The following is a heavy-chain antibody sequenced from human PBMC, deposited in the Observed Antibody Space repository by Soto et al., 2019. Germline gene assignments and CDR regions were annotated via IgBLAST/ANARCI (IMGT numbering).Heavy chain of an antibody. Sequence: QVQLVQSGAGVKEPGSSVKVSCKASGGGNLRDYRTTWVRRAPGQGLEWMGGIIPKLGSANYAQNFQGRVTITADESTNTVYMELRSLRSDDTAVYYCARGGDGYIFGAVYWGQGTPVTVSS. J-gene: IGHJ4*02. D-gene: IGHD2-21*01. V-gene: IGHV1-69*01. CDR2: IIPKLGSA. CDR1: GGGNLRDYR. CDR3: ARGGDGYIFGAVY.